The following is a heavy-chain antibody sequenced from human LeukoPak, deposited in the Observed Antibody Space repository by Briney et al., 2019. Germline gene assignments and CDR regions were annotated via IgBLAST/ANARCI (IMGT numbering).Heavy chain of an antibody. D-gene: IGHD5-24*01. Sequence: SETLSLTCTVSSGSVSSISHYRGWIRQPPGKGLEWIGNIYYSGTTYYNPSLKTRVTISVDTAKNQFSLKLTSVASADMAVYYCARLGDGYNAAGGFDYWGQGTPVTVSS. CDR1: SGSVSSISHY. V-gene: IGHV4-39*01. CDR2: IYYSGTT. CDR3: ARLGDGYNAAGGFDY. J-gene: IGHJ4*02.